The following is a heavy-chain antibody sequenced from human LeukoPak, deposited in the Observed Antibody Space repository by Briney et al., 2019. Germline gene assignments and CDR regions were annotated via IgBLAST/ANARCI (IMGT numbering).Heavy chain of an antibody. J-gene: IGHJ5*02. Sequence: GGSLRLSCAASGFTFNNYITSWVRQAPGKGLEWVALIWYDGSKQYYADSVKGRFTISRDNSKNTLHLQMNSLRAEDTAVFYCARLIGWSRFDPWGQGALVTVSS. D-gene: IGHD6-19*01. CDR2: IWYDGSKQ. CDR3: ARLIGWSRFDP. V-gene: IGHV3-33*08. CDR1: GFTFNNYI.